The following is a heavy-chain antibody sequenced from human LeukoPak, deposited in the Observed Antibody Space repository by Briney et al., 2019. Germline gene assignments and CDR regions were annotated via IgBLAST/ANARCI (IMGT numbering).Heavy chain of an antibody. CDR3: ARYCSDTSCYWVGAYDY. D-gene: IGHD2-2*01. CDR1: GSTFSSYA. V-gene: IGHV3-64*01. CDR2: ISSNGGRT. J-gene: IGHJ4*02. Sequence: GGSLRLSCAASGSTFSSYAMHWVRQAPGKGLEYVSAISSNGGRTYYANSVKGRFNISRDNSKNTLYLQMGSLRAEDMAVYYCARYCSDTSCYWVGAYDYWGQGTLVTVSS.